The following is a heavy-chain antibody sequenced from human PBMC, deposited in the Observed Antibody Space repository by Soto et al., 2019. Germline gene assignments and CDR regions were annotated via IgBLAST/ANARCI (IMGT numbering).Heavy chain of an antibody. D-gene: IGHD2-2*01. Sequence: PGGSLRLSCAASGFTFSSYGMHWVRQAPGKGLEWVAVIWYDGSNKYYADSVKGRFTISRDNSKNTLYLQMNSLRAEDTAVYYCARDRVCTSCYACCYGMDVWGQGTTVTVSS. CDR2: IWYDGSNK. V-gene: IGHV3-33*01. J-gene: IGHJ6*02. CDR1: GFTFSSYG. CDR3: ARDRVCTSCYACCYGMDV.